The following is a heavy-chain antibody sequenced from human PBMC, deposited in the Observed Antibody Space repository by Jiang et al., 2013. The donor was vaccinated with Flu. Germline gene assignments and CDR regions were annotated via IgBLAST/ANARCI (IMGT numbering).Heavy chain of an antibody. Sequence: AEVKKPGESLKISCKGPGNNFTSYWIGWVRQMPGKGLEWMGIIHPADGQTHYSPSLQGQVTISADKSISTVYLQWSSLKASDTAIYYCARRRYDFLTALNWFDPWGQGTLVTVSS. CDR2: IHPADGQT. J-gene: IGHJ5*02. D-gene: IGHD3-9*01. CDR1: GNNFTSYW. V-gene: IGHV5-51*03. CDR3: ARRRYDFLTALNWFDP.